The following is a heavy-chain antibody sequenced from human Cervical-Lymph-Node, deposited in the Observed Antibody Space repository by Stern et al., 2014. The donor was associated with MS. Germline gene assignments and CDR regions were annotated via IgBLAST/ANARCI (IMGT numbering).Heavy chain of an antibody. CDR2: ISSQGTNT. CDR3: ARLGLRSDCSGDRCSNY. J-gene: IGHJ4*02. Sequence: VQLVESGGGVVQPGKSLRLSCVVSGLSFSTNVLHWVRQAPGKGLEWGAVISSQGTNTYYADSVKGRFTISRDNSRDTLYLQMNSLRPEDTALYYCARLGLRSDCSGDRCSNYWGQGTLVIVSS. V-gene: IGHV3-30*03. D-gene: IGHD2-8*02. CDR1: GLSFSTNV.